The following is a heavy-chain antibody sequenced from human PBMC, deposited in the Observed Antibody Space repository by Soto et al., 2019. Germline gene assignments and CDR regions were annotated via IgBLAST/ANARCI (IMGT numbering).Heavy chain of an antibody. CDR1: GGSISSYY. D-gene: IGHD3-22*01. J-gene: IGHJ4*02. Sequence: SETLSLTCTVSGGSISSYYWSWIRQPSGKGLEWIGYIYYSGSTNYNPSLKSRVTISVDTSKNQFSLKLSSVTAADTAVYYCARTVVVAVFDYWGQGTLVTVSS. CDR3: ARTVVVAVFDY. V-gene: IGHV4-59*01. CDR2: IYYSGST.